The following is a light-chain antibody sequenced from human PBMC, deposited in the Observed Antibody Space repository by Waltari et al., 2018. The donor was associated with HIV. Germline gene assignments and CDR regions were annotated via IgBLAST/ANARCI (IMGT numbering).Light chain of an antibody. V-gene: IGKV1-9*01. Sequence: DIQLTQSPSFLSASVGDRVTITCRPSQGISNYLAWYPQKPGSAPKLLIYAASTLQIGVPSRFSGSGSGTEFTLTSTSLQAEDSATYYCQQLNSYPVTFGRGTRLEIK. CDR1: QGISNY. J-gene: IGKJ5*01. CDR2: AAS. CDR3: QQLNSYPVT.